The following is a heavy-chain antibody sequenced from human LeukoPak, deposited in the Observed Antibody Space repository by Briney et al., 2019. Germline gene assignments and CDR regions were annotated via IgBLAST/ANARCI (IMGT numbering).Heavy chain of an antibody. CDR2: IYYSGST. J-gene: IGHJ4*02. CDR1: GGSISSYY. V-gene: IGHV4-59*01. D-gene: IGHD6-19*01. Sequence: SETLSLTCTVSGGSISSYYWSWIRQPPGKGLEWIGYIYYSGSTNYNPSLKSRVTISVDTSKNQFSLKLSSVTAADTAVYYCARLLKTGYSSGWPEYYFDYWGQGTLVTVSS. CDR3: ARLLKTGYSSGWPEYYFDY.